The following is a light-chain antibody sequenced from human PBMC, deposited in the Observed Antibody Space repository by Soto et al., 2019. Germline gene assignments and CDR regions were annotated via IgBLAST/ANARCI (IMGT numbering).Light chain of an antibody. CDR2: KAS. V-gene: IGKV1-5*03. Sequence: DLQMTQSPSTLSASVGDRVTITCRASQSISSWLAWYRQKPGKAPKLLIYKASSLESGVPSRFSGSGSWTEFALTISSLQPDDFATYYCQQYNSYPWTFGQGTKVEIK. CDR3: QQYNSYPWT. J-gene: IGKJ1*01. CDR1: QSISSW.